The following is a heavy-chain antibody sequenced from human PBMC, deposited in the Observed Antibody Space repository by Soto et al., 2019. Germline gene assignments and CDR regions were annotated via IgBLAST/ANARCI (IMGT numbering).Heavy chain of an antibody. J-gene: IGHJ3*02. V-gene: IGHV4-34*01. CDR3: ASRKGAFDI. Sequence: SETLSLTCAVYGGSFSGYYWSWIRQPPGKGLEWIGEINHSGSTNYNPSLKSRVTISVDTSKNQFSLKRSSVTAADTAVYYCASRKGAFDIWGQGTMVTVSS. CDR2: INHSGST. CDR1: GGSFSGYY.